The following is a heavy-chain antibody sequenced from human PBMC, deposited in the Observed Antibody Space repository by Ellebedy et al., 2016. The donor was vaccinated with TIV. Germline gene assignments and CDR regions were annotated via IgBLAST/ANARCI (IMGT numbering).Heavy chain of an antibody. J-gene: IGHJ6*02. Sequence: ASVKVSCKASGYTFTSYYIHWVRQAPGQGLEWMGIINPSGGTTTYAQIFQGRVTMTRDTSTSTVYMEPSSLRSEDTAVYYCARACVGDCSYGMDVWGQGTTVTVSS. D-gene: IGHD2-21*02. CDR3: ARACVGDCSYGMDV. CDR2: INPSGGTT. CDR1: GYTFTSYY. V-gene: IGHV1-46*01.